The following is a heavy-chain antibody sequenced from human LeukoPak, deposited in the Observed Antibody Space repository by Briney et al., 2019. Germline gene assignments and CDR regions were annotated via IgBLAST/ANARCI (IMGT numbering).Heavy chain of an antibody. Sequence: SQTLSLACAISGDSVSSNSAVWNWIRQSPSRGLEWLGRTYYRSEWFIDYAPFVKSRISINPDTSKNQFSLQLDSVAPEDTAVYYCARSSAGFDSWGQGTLVTVSS. CDR1: GDSVSSNSAV. D-gene: IGHD3-16*01. CDR3: ARSSAGFDS. J-gene: IGHJ5*01. V-gene: IGHV6-1*01. CDR2: TYYRSEWFI.